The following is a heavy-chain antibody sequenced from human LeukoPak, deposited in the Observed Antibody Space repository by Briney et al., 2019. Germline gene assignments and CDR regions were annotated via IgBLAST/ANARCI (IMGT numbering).Heavy chain of an antibody. J-gene: IGHJ4*02. D-gene: IGHD3-10*01. V-gene: IGHV3-23*01. CDR2: ISGGGSST. Sequence: GGSLRLSCAASGFTFSNYAMRWVRQAPGKGLEWVSHISGGGSSTHYADSVKGRFTISRDNSKNTLYLQMNSPRAEDTAVYYCAKDHTVYGSGSYLDFWGQGTLVTVSS. CDR1: GFTFSNYA. CDR3: AKDHTVYGSGSYLDF.